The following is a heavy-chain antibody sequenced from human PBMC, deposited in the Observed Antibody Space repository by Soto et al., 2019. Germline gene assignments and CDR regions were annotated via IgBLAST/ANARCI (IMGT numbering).Heavy chain of an antibody. J-gene: IGHJ6*02. CDR3: ARGIRNYYGVDV. V-gene: IGHV3-74*01. Sequence: GGSLKLSCAASGFTFNSYWIHWVRKAPGKGLVWVSRINGDGGTTNYADSVKGRFTISRDNAMNTVYLQMNNLRVEDTAVYYCARGIRNYYGVDVWGQGTTVTVSS. D-gene: IGHD2-15*01. CDR1: GFTFNSYW. CDR2: INGDGGTT.